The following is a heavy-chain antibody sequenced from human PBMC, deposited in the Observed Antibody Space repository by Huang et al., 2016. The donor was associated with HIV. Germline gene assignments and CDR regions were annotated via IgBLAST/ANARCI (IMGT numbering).Heavy chain of an antibody. CDR2: TT. D-gene: IGHD3-10*01. V-gene: IGHV4-61*02. Sequence: TTNYNPSLKSRVSISIDRSRSQFSLKLNSVTAADTAVYYCARGDSSYYYGAAFDIWGQGTEVTVAS. J-gene: IGHJ3*02. CDR3: ARGDSSYYYGAAFDI.